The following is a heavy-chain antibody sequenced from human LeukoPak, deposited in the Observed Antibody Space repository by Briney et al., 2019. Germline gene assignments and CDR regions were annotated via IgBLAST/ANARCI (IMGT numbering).Heavy chain of an antibody. CDR1: GYSISSGYF. Sequence: SETLSLTCTVSGYSISSGYFWGWIRQPPGKGLEWIGTIYHSGSTYYNPSLKSRVTISLDTSKNQFSLKLSSVTAADTAVYYCARVGGSGIYFDYWGQGTLVTVSS. CDR2: IYHSGST. J-gene: IGHJ4*02. D-gene: IGHD5-12*01. V-gene: IGHV4-38-2*02. CDR3: ARVGGSGIYFDY.